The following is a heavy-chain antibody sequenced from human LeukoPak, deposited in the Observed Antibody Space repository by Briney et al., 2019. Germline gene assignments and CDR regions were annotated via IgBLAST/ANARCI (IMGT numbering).Heavy chain of an antibody. J-gene: IGHJ4*02. CDR3: TTYCSSTSCQELDY. CDR1: GFTFSNAW. D-gene: IGHD2-2*01. V-gene: IGHV3-15*01. CDR2: IKSKTDGGTT. Sequence: PGGSLRLSCAASGFTFSNAWMSWVRQAPGKGLEWVGRIKSKTDGGTTDYAAPVKGRFTISRDDSKNTLYLQMNSLKTEDTAVYYCTTYCSSTSCQELDYWGQGTLVTVSS.